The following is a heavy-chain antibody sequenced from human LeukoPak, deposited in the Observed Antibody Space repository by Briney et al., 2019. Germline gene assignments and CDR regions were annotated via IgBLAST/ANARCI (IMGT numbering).Heavy chain of an antibody. Sequence: ASVKVSCKGSGYTFTSYGINWVRQAPGQGLEWMGWISVDKGNTNYAQKLQGRVTMTTDTSTSTAYMELRSLRSDDTAVYYCASFPYCSGGSCLWGQGTLVTVSS. CDR3: ASFPYCSGGSCL. D-gene: IGHD2-15*01. CDR1: GYTFTSYG. V-gene: IGHV1-18*01. CDR2: ISVDKGNT. J-gene: IGHJ4*02.